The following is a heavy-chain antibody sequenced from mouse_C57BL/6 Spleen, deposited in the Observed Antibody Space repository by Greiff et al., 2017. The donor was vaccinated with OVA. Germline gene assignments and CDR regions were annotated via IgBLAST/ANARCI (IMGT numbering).Heavy chain of an antibody. Sequence: VKLQQSGPELVKPGASVKISCKASGYAFSSSWMNWVKQRPGKGLEWIGRIYPGDGDTNYNGKFKGKATLTADKSSSTAYMQLSSLTSEDSAVYFCLYGSSAHFDYWGQGTTLTVSS. J-gene: IGHJ2*01. CDR2: IYPGDGDT. V-gene: IGHV1-82*01. CDR3: LYGSSAHFDY. CDR1: GYAFSSSW. D-gene: IGHD1-1*01.